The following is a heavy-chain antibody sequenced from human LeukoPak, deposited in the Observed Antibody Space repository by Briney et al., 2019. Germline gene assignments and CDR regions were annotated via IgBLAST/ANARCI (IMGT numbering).Heavy chain of an antibody. CDR3: ARGELFDY. CDR2: ISYDGSNK. D-gene: IGHD1-26*01. V-gene: IGHV3-30-3*01. Sequence: GGSLRLSCAASGFTFSSYAMHWVRQATGKGLEWVAVISYDGSNKYYADSVKGRFTISRDNSKNTLYLQMNSLRAEDTAVYYCARGELFDYWGQGTLVTVSS. J-gene: IGHJ4*02. CDR1: GFTFSSYA.